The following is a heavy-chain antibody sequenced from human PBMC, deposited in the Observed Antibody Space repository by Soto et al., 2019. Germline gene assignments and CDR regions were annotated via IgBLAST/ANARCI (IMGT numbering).Heavy chain of an antibody. J-gene: IGHJ4*02. CDR3: ASSTNDYGERH. D-gene: IGHD4-17*01. CDR2: MNANSGNT. V-gene: IGHV1-8*01. CDR1: GYTFTSYD. Sequence: QVQLVQSGAEVKKPGASVKVSCKASGYTFTSYDINWVRQATGQGLEWMGWMNANSGNTGYAQKFQGPLTMTRNPSRSTAYMELTSLSSEDTAVYYCASSTNDYGERHWGQGTLVTVSS.